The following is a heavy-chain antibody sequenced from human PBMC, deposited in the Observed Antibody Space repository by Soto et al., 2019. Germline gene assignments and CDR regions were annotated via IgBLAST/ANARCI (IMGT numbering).Heavy chain of an antibody. CDR1: GGSISSSNW. J-gene: IGHJ6*02. CDR2: IYHSGST. Sequence: ASETLSLTCVVSGGSISSSNWWSCVRQPPGKGLEWIGEIYHSGSTNYNPSLKSRGTISVDKSKNKFSLQLRSVTAAATAVYYCAGVGYCTSGSSYSDYYCMDVWGQGTTVTVSS. D-gene: IGHD2-15*01. V-gene: IGHV4-4*02. CDR3: AGVGYCTSGSSYSDYYCMDV.